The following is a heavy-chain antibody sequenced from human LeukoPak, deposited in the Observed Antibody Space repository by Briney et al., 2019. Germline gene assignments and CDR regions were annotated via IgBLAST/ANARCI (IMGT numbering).Heavy chain of an antibody. D-gene: IGHD6-19*01. CDR1: GGSISSSSYY. CDR2: IYYSGST. V-gene: IGHV4-39*01. J-gene: IGHJ4*02. Sequence: SETLSLTCTVPGGSISSSSYYWGWIRQPPGKGLEWIGSIYYSGSTYYNPSLESRVTISVDTSKNQFSLKLSSVTAADTAVYYCARRRSVATDYWGQGTLVTVSS. CDR3: ARRRSVATDY.